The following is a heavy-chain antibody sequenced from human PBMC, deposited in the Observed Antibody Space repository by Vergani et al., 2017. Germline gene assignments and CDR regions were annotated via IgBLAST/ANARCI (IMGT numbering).Heavy chain of an antibody. J-gene: IGHJ4*02. Sequence: EVQLVESGGGLVQPGRSLRLSCAASGFTFDDYAMHWVRQAPGKGLEWVSGISWNSGSIGYADSVKGRFTISRDNAKNSLYLQMNSLRAEDTALYYCAKDIGSGWQYGGFDYWGQGTLVTVSS. CDR1: GFTFDDYA. CDR2: ISWNSGSI. CDR3: AKDIGSGWQYGGFDY. V-gene: IGHV3-9*01. D-gene: IGHD6-19*01.